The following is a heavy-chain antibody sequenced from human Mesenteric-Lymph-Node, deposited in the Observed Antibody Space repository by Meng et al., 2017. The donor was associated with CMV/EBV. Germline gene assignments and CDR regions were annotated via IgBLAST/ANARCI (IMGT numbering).Heavy chain of an antibody. CDR3: ARTLGYCSSTRCWGDYYGMDV. V-gene: IGHV4-39*07. D-gene: IGHD2-2*01. J-gene: IGHJ6*02. CDR1: GCSISSSSYY. Sequence: GSLRLSCTVSGCSISSSSYYWGWIRQPPGTGLEWIGSIYYSGSTYYNPSLKGRVTISVDTSKNQFSLKLSSVTAADTAVYYCARTLGYCSSTRCWGDYYGMDVWGQGTTVTVSS. CDR2: IYYSGST.